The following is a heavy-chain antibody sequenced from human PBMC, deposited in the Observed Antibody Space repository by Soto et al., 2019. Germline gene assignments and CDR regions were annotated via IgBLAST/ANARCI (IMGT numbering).Heavy chain of an antibody. CDR1: GFTFSSYA. J-gene: IGHJ4*02. CDR3: AKALDSSGYTPFDY. Sequence: GGSLRLSCAASGFTFSSYARIWFLQAPGKGLEWVSTISGSGGSTYYADSVKGRFTISRDNSKNSLYLQMNSLRAEDTALYYCAKALDSSGYTPFDYWGQGTLVTVSS. V-gene: IGHV3-23*01. CDR2: ISGSGGST. D-gene: IGHD3-22*01.